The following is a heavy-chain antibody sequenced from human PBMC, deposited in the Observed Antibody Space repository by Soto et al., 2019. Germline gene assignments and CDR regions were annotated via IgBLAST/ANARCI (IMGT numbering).Heavy chain of an antibody. J-gene: IGHJ6*02. Sequence: PGGSLRLSCASSVFTFSSYWMHCVRQSPGKGLVWVSRINSDGSSTSYADSVKGRFTISRDNAKNTVYLQMNSLRAEDTAVYYCARAYGDYYYHGMEVWGQGTTARVSS. CDR2: INSDGSST. CDR3: ARAYGDYYYHGMEV. CDR1: VFTFSSYW. D-gene: IGHD3-16*01. V-gene: IGHV3-74*01.